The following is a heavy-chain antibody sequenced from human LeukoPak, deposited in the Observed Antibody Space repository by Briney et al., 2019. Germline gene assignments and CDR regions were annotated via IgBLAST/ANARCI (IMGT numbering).Heavy chain of an antibody. CDR1: GFSFSGHW. D-gene: IGHD6-6*01. CDR3: ARGPNSNWSGLDF. CDR2: IGPTGSTT. Sequence: GGSLRLSCTASGFSFSGHWMHWARQLPGKGLVWVSRIGPTGSTTSYADSVKGRFTVSRDNAKNTLYLQVNNLRAEDTAVYYCARGPNSNWSGLDFWGQGTLLTVSS. J-gene: IGHJ4*02. V-gene: IGHV3-74*01.